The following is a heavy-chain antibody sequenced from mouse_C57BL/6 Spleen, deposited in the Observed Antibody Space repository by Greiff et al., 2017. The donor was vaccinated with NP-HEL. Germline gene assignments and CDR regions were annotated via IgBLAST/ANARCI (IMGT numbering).Heavy chain of an antibody. CDR2: ISYDGSN. D-gene: IGHD5-5*01. CDR1: GYSFTSGYY. V-gene: IGHV3-6*01. J-gene: IGHJ2*01. CDR3: AREAYLHYFDY. Sequence: DVKLQESGPGLVKPSQSLTLTCSVTGYSFTSGYYWNWIRQPPGNKLELMGYISYDGSNNYNPTLKNRITITRDTSKNQFFLKLNSVTTEDTATYYCAREAYLHYFDYWGQGTTLTVSS.